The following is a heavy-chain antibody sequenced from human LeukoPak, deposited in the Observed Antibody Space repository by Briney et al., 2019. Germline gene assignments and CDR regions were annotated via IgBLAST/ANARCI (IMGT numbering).Heavy chain of an antibody. D-gene: IGHD3-16*02. Sequence: SETLSLTCVVSGGSISSSKWWSWARPAPGKGLEWIGEISHSGSINYNPSFASRVTISVDKSKNQFSLSLTSVTAADTAMYYCARLSSNLSHFDYWGQGTLASVSS. CDR2: ISHSGSI. J-gene: IGHJ4*02. V-gene: IGHV4-4*02. CDR1: GGSISSSKW. CDR3: ARLSSNLSHFDY.